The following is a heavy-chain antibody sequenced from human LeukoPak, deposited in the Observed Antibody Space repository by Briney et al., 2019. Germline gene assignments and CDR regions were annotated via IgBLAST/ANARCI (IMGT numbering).Heavy chain of an antibody. Sequence: GGTLRLSCAASGFPISTNGMSWVRQAPGKGLEWVSGIVGGDGGTYYADSVEGRFIISRDNSKNTLYVQMNSLRAEDTAVYYCARGALYYMDVWGKGTTVTISS. V-gene: IGHV3-23*01. CDR3: ARGALYYMDV. CDR1: GFPISTNG. J-gene: IGHJ6*03. CDR2: IVGGDGGT.